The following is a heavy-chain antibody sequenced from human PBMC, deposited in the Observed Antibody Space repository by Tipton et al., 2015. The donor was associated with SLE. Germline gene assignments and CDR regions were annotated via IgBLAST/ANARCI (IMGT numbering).Heavy chain of an antibody. CDR3: ARSTTTMNLPRFDF. Sequence: TLSLTCAVYGGSFSGHYWSWIRQPPGKGLEWLGYISYGNTKYNPSLRSRLTISVDTSKNQFSLRLSSVTAADTAVYFCARSTTTMNLPRFDFWGLGTLVTVSS. D-gene: IGHD4-17*01. CDR2: ISYGNT. CDR1: GGSFSGHY. J-gene: IGHJ4*02. V-gene: IGHV4-59*11.